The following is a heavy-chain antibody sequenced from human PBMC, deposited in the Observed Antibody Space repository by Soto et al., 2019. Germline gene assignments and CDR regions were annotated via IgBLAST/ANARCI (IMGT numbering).Heavy chain of an antibody. CDR2: INPSGGST. Sequence: QVQLVQSGAEVKKPGASVKVSCKASGYTFTSYYMHWVRQAPGQGLEWMGIINPSGGSTSYAQKFQGRVTMTRDTSTSTVYMVLSSLRSEDTAVYYCARAGYYDFWSGYYTHYYYYYMDVWGKGTTVTVSS. J-gene: IGHJ6*03. V-gene: IGHV1-46*03. CDR1: GYTFTSYY. D-gene: IGHD3-3*01. CDR3: ARAGYYDFWSGYYTHYYYYYMDV.